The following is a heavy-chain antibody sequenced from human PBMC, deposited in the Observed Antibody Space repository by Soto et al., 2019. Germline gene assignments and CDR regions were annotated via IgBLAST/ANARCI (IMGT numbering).Heavy chain of an antibody. D-gene: IGHD2-15*01. CDR3: ATMGTPATGLYYFAY. CDR1: GGSISSGGYY. Sequence: SETLSLTCTVSGGSISSGGYYWSWIRQHPGKGLEWIGFISYSGSAYYNPSLKSRVTISVDTSKNQFSLNLSFVTAADTAVYYCATMGTPATGLYYFAYWGQGTLVTVSS. J-gene: IGHJ4*02. V-gene: IGHV4-30-4*08. CDR2: ISYSGSA.